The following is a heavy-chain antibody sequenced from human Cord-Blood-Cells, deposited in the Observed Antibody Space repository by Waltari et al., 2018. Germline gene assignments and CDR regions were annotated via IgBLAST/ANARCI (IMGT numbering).Heavy chain of an antibody. D-gene: IGHD2-2*01. Sequence: QVQLQQWGAGLLKPSETLSLTCAVYGGSFSGYYWSWIRQPPGKGLEWIGEIKHSGSTNYNPSLKSRVTISVDTSKNQFSLKLSSVTAADTAVYYCARGGNVVVPAAIEEIDYWGQGTLVTVSS. V-gene: IGHV4-34*01. CDR1: GGSFSGYY. CDR2: IKHSGST. CDR3: ARGGNVVVPAAIEEIDY. J-gene: IGHJ4*02.